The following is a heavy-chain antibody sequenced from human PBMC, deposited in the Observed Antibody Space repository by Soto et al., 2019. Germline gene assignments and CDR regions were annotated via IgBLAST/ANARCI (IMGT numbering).Heavy chain of an antibody. D-gene: IGHD1-26*01. J-gene: IGHJ6*02. V-gene: IGHV1-69*06. CDR3: ARGRPRSGPPFYYYGLDV. CDR2: VIPMSGSS. CDR1: GGTFSTYV. Sequence: QVQLVQSGAEVKKPGSSVKVSCKASGGTFSTYVISWVRQAPGQGLEWMGRVIPMSGSSNYAQKFQGRVTITADKDTSIASMEVRSLRSEDTAVYYCARGRPRSGPPFYYYGLDVWGQGTTVIVSS.